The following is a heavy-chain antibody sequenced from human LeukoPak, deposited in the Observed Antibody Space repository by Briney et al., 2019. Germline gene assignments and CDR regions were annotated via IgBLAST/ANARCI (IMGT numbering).Heavy chain of an antibody. V-gene: IGHV1-2*02. CDR2: INPNSGGT. D-gene: IGHD3-22*01. Sequence: ASVKVSCKASGYTFTGYYMHWVRQAPGQGLEWMGWINPNSGGTNYAQKFQGRVAMTRDTSISTGYMELSRLRSDDTAVYYCARIPSYYYDSSGYPYYFDYWGQGTLVTVSS. CDR1: GYTFTGYY. CDR3: ARIPSYYYDSSGYPYYFDY. J-gene: IGHJ4*02.